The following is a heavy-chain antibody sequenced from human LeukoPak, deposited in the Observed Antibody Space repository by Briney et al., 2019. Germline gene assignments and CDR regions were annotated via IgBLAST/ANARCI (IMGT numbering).Heavy chain of an antibody. CDR2: ISYDGSNK. CDR3: ARAHASMVYYFAY. D-gene: IGHD3-10*01. J-gene: IGHJ4*02. Sequence: PGRSLRLSCAASGYTFSSYAMHWVRQAPGKGLEWVAVISYDGSNKYYADSVKGRFTISRDNSKNTLYLQMNSLRAEDTAVYYCARAHASMVYYFAYWGQGTLVTVSS. V-gene: IGHV3-30-3*01. CDR1: GYTFSSYA.